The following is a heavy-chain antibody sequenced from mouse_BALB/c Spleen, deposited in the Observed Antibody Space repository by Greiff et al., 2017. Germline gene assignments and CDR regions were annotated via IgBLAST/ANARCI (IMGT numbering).Heavy chain of an antibody. J-gene: IGHJ3*01. Sequence: VQLQQSGPGLVKPSQSLSLTCTVTGYSITSDYAWNWIRQFPGNKLEWMGYISYSGSTSYNPSLKSRISITRDTSKNQFFLQLNSVTTEDTATYYCARGYYGSSYSAWFAYWGQGTLVTVSA. V-gene: IGHV3-2*02. CDR1: GYSITSDYA. D-gene: IGHD1-1*01. CDR2: ISYSGST. CDR3: ARGYYGSSYSAWFAY.